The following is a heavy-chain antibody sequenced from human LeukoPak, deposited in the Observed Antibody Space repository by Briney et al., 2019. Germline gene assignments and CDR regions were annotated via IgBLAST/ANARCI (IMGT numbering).Heavy chain of an antibody. CDR2: IFYDGSTT. V-gene: IGHV3-30*03. Sequence: GGSLRLSCAASGFTFSSYGIHWVRLAPGRGPEWVGLIFYDGSTTKFADSVKGRFTISRDNSKSTLFLQMNSLRPEDTAMYYCVRAQGNSRWSDWFDSWGQGTLVTVSS. CDR3: VRAQGNSRWSDWFDS. CDR1: GFTFSSYG. D-gene: IGHD6-13*01. J-gene: IGHJ5*01.